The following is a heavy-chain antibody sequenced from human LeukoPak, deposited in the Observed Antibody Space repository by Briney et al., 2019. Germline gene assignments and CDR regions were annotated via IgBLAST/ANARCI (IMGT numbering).Heavy chain of an antibody. CDR3: ARASYSYDINGWVPFDY. CDR2: TYTSGST. J-gene: IGHJ4*02. Sequence: SQTLSLTCTVSGNSISSGDNYWSWIRQPAGKGLEWIGRTYTSGSTNYNPSLKSRVTISGDTSKNQFSLRLSSVTAADTAVYYCARASYSYDINGWVPFDYWGQGTLVTVSS. D-gene: IGHD3-22*01. V-gene: IGHV4-61*02. CDR1: GNSISSGDNY.